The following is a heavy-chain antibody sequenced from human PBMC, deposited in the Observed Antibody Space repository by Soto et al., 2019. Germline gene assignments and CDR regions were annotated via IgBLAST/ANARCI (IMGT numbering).Heavy chain of an antibody. CDR2: IYYSGST. V-gene: IGHV4-59*01. Sequence: PSETLSLTCTVSGGSISSYYWSWIRQPPGKGLEWIGYIYYSGSTNYNPSLKSRVTISVDTSKNQFSLKLSSVTAADTAVYYCAKYRRTDAEGYSFDYWGQGALVTVSS. CDR1: GGSISSYY. D-gene: IGHD2-15*01. J-gene: IGHJ4*02. CDR3: AKYRRTDAEGYSFDY.